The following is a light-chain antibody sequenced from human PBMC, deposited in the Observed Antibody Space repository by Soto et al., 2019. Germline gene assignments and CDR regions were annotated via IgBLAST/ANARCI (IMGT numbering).Light chain of an antibody. CDR1: QSISSW. CDR3: QQYNEWPIT. CDR2: KAS. J-gene: IGKJ5*01. Sequence: DTQMTQSPSTLSASVGDRVTITCRASQSISSWLAWYQQKPGKAPRLLIYKASTLEIGVPSRFSGSGSGTEFTLTISNLQPDDVAIYYCQQYNEWPITFGQGTRREIK. V-gene: IGKV1-5*03.